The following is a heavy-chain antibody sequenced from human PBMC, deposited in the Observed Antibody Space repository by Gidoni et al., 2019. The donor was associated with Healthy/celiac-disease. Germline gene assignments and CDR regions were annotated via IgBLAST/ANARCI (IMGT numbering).Heavy chain of an antibody. Sequence: QVQLQESGPGLVKPSQTLSLTCTVSGGSISSGDYYWSWIRQPPGKGLEWIGYIYYSGSTYSNPSLKSRVTISVDTSKNQFSLKLSSVTAADTAVYYCARDLGAPDMGISGCYGMDVWGQGTTVTVSS. CDR3: ARDLGAPDMGISGCYGMDV. J-gene: IGHJ6*02. CDR1: GGSISSGDYY. V-gene: IGHV4-30-4*01. CDR2: IYYSGST. D-gene: IGHD5-12*01.